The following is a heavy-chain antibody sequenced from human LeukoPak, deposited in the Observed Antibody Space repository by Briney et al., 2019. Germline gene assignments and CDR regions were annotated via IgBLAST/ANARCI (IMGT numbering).Heavy chain of an antibody. V-gene: IGHV3-11*05. Sequence: GGSLRLSCAASGFTLSDYYMNWIRQAPGKGLEWISFLSSSSGHTNSADSVKGRFTISRDNAKNSLYLQMNSLRPEDTAVYYCARAGHYYFDYWGQGALVTVSS. CDR2: LSSSSGHT. D-gene: IGHD3-10*01. J-gene: IGHJ4*02. CDR3: ARAGHYYFDY. CDR1: GFTLSDYY.